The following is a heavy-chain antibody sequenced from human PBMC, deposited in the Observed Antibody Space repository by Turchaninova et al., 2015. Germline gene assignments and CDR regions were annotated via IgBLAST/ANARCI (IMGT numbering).Heavy chain of an antibody. CDR3: ARLAVGSSSHY. CDR1: REPISNYY. D-gene: IGHD6-6*01. CDR2: IYNSGST. V-gene: IGHV4-59*01. J-gene: IGHJ4*02. Sequence: QVQLQESAPGLVKPSRTRSRHCTVAREPISNYYWSWVRQPPGKGLEWIGYIYNSGSTNYNPSLKSRVTISVDTSKNQISLKMSSVTTADTAVYYCARLAVGSSSHYWGRGTLVTVSS.